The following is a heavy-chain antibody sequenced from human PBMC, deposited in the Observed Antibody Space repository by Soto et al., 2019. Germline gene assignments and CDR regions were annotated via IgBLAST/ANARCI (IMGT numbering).Heavy chain of an antibody. D-gene: IGHD3-10*01. Sequence: PSETLSLTCTVSGGSISSYYWSWIRQPPGKGLDWIWYIYYSGSTNYNPSLKSRVTISVDNSKNTLYLQMNSLRAEDTAVYYCAKRPRYYYGSGSYQDFDYWGQGTLVTVSS. CDR3: AKRPRYYYGSGSYQDFDY. CDR1: GGSISSYY. CDR2: IYYSGST. J-gene: IGHJ4*02. V-gene: IGHV4-59*12.